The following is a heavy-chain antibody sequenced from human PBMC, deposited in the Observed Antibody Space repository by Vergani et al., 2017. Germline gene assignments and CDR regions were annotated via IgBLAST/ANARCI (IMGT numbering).Heavy chain of an antibody. CDR2: ISAYNGNT. V-gene: IGHV1-18*01. CDR1: LRTFSSYA. Sequence: QVQLVQSGAEVKKPASSLHVSSQSSLRTFSSYALSWVRQAPGQGLQWFGWISAYNGNTNYAQKLQGRVTMTTDTSTSTAYMELRSLRSDDTAVYYCARDGRELLVNSRWFDPWGQGTLVTVSS. J-gene: IGHJ5*02. CDR3: ARDGRELLVNSRWFDP. D-gene: IGHD1-26*01.